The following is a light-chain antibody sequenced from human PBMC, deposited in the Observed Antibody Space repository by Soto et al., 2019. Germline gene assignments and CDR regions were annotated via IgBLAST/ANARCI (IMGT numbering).Light chain of an antibody. CDR2: DAS. V-gene: IGKV3-15*01. J-gene: IGKJ4*01. CDR3: QQYNNWPLT. Sequence: ETVMAQSPATPSVSPGERATLSCRASQSISSNLAWFQQKPGQAPRLLIYDASTMATGFPARFSGSGSGTEFTLTISSLRSEDFAVYYCQQYNNWPLTFGGGTKVDIK. CDR1: QSISSN.